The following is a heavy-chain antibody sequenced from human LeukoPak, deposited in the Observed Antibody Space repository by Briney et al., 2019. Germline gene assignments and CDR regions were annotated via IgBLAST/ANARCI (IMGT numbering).Heavy chain of an antibody. CDR2: INPNSGGT. CDR1: GYTFTGYY. J-gene: IGHJ4*02. V-gene: IGHV1-2*02. D-gene: IGHD3-10*01. CDR3: ARRYYGSGYDY. Sequence: GASVKVSCKASGYTFTGYYMHWVRQAPGQGLEWMGWINPNSGGTSYAQKFQGRVTMTRDTSISTAYMELSRLRSDDTAVYYCARRYYGSGYDYWGQGTLVTVSS.